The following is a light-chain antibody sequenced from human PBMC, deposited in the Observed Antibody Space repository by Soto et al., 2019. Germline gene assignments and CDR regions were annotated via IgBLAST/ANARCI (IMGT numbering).Light chain of an antibody. CDR3: HQRGNWPPS. CDR1: QSISSF. CDR2: DAS. Sequence: EIVLTQSPATLSLSPGERATLSCRASQSISSFLAWYQQKPGQAPRLLIYDASNRATGIPARFSGSGSGTDFTLTITSLEPADFAVYYCHQRGNWPPSFGQGTKLEIK. V-gene: IGKV3-11*01. J-gene: IGKJ2*01.